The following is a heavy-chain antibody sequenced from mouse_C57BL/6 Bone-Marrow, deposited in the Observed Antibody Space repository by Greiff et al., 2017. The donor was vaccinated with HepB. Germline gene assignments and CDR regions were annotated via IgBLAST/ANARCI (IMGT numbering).Heavy chain of an antibody. D-gene: IGHD4-1*01. CDR1: GFTFTDYY. Sequence: EVKLMESGGGLVQPGGSLSLSCAASGFTFTDYYMSWVRQPPGKALEWLGFIRNKANGYTSEYSATVKGRFTITRDNSQSILYLQMNALRAEDSATYYCARSLTGFDYWGQGTTLTVSS. J-gene: IGHJ2*01. CDR2: IRNKANGYTS. V-gene: IGHV7-3*01. CDR3: ARSLTGFDY.